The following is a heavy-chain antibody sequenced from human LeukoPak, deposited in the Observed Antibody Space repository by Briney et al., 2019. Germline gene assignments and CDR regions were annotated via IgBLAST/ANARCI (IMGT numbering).Heavy chain of an antibody. CDR2: ISGSGGST. Sequence: PGGSLRLSCAASGFTFSSYAMSWVRQAPGKGLEWVSAISGSGGSTYYADSVKGRFTISRDNSKNTLYLQMNSLRAEDTAVYYCAKDGGSGWYVVPGAEYYFDYWGQGTLVTVSS. D-gene: IGHD6-19*01. CDR1: GFTFSSYA. V-gene: IGHV3-23*01. J-gene: IGHJ4*02. CDR3: AKDGGSGWYVVPGAEYYFDY.